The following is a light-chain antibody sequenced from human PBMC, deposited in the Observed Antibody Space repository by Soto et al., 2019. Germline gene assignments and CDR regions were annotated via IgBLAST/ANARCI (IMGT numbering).Light chain of an antibody. V-gene: IGKV3-20*01. J-gene: IGKJ2*01. Sequence: EIVLTQSPGTLSLSPGERATLSCRASQSVSSSYLAWYQHKPGQAPRLLIYGASSRATGIPDRFSGSGSCTDFTLTISRLEPEDFAVYYCQQYGSSPHTFGQGTKLEIK. CDR2: GAS. CDR1: QSVSSSY. CDR3: QQYGSSPHT.